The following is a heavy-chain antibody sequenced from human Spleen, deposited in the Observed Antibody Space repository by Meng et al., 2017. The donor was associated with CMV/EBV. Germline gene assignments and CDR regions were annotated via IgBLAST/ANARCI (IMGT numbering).Heavy chain of an antibody. V-gene: IGHV3-21*01. D-gene: IGHD2-2*01. CDR1: GFTFNAFS. CDR3: AKGEIVVVPAANPELDDAFDI. J-gene: IGHJ3*02. CDR2: ISTTSTYI. Sequence: GESLKISCAASGFTFNAFSMNWVRQAPGKGLEWVSSISTTSTYIYYADSVKGRFTISRDNAKNSLYLQMNSLRVEDTAVYYCAKGEIVVVPAANPELDDAFDIWGQGTMVTVSS.